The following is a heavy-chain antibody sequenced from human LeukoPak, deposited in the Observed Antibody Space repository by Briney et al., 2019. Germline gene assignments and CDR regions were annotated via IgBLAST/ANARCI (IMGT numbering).Heavy chain of an antibody. V-gene: IGHV4-30-4*01. CDR3: ARVTPDAFDI. J-gene: IGHJ3*02. CDR2: IYYSGST. D-gene: IGHD4-23*01. CDR1: GGSISSGDYY. Sequence: SETLSLTCTVSGGSISSGDYYWSWIRQPPGKGLEWIGYIYYSGSTYYNPSPKSRVTISVDTSKNQFSLKLSSVTAADTAVYYCARVTPDAFDIWGQGTMVTVSS.